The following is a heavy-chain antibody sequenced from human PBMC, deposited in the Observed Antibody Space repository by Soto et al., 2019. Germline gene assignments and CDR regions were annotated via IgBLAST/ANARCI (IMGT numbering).Heavy chain of an antibody. CDR1: GFTFSTYF. V-gene: IGHV3-48*01. CDR3: ARQGASGHVDY. D-gene: IGHD5-12*01. CDR2: IGTSGSPT. Sequence: EVQLVESGGGLVQPGGSLTISCTASGFTFSTYFMNWVRQAPGKGLEWVSFIGTSGSPTYYPDSVRGRFTISRDDAKNSRFLQMSSLRGEDTAVYYCARQGASGHVDYWGQGVLVTVSS. J-gene: IGHJ4*02.